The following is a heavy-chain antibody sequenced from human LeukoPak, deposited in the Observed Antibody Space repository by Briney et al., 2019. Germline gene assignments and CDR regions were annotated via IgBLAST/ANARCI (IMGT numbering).Heavy chain of an antibody. CDR2: IYYSGST. Sequence: PSQTLSLTCTVSGGSISSGGYYWSWIRQHPGKGLEWIGYIYYSGSTYYNPSLKSRVTISVGTSKNQFSLKLSSVTAADTAVYYCARLGDSSGPHLPFDYWGQGTLVTVSS. J-gene: IGHJ4*02. CDR3: ARLGDSSGPHLPFDY. CDR1: GGSISSGGYY. V-gene: IGHV4-31*03. D-gene: IGHD6-19*01.